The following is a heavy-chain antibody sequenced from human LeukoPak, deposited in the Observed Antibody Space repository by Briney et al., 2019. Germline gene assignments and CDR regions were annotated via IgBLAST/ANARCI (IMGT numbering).Heavy chain of an antibody. D-gene: IGHD3-10*01. V-gene: IGHV4-31*03. CDR1: GVIISSGGYY. J-gene: IGHJ4*02. CDR2: IYYSRNT. CDR3: ARVGYGSESYYGNFDY. Sequence: SRTLSLTCTVSGVIISSGGYYWSWIRQHPGKGLEWIGYIYYSRNTYYNPSLKSRLTMSLNTPKDQFSQKLNSVTAADTAVYHCARVGYGSESYYGNFDYWGQGTLVTVSS.